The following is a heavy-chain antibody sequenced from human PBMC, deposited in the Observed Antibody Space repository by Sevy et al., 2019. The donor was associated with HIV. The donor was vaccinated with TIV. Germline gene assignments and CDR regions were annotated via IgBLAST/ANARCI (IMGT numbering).Heavy chain of an antibody. V-gene: IGHV4-61*01. CDR3: AREIYFYENSGFYYFDS. D-gene: IGHD3-22*01. Sequence: SETLSLTCNVSAASVSSGKCYWTWIRQPPGKDLEWIGHVSHSGRTNYNPSLKSRVTISEDTSKNQFSLSLNSVTAADTATYYCAREIYFYENSGFYYFDSWGLGILVTVSS. CDR2: VSHSGRT. J-gene: IGHJ4*02. CDR1: AASVSSGKCY.